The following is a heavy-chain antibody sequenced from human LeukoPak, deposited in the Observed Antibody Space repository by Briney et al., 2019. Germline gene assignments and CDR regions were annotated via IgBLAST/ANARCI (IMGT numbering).Heavy chain of an antibody. CDR3: AGLSSRTVTAGS. J-gene: IGHJ4*02. Sequence: GGSLRLSCVASGLTVSSNYMSWVRQAPGKGLEWISVIYSGGSTYYADSVMGRFTISRDISKNSLYLQMNSLRAEDTAVYYCAGLSSRTVTAGSWGQGTLVTVSS. D-gene: IGHD6-13*01. V-gene: IGHV3-66*01. CDR1: GLTVSSNY. CDR2: IYSGGST.